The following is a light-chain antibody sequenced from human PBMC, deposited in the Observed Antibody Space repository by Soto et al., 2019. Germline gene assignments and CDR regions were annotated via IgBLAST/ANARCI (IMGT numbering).Light chain of an antibody. Sequence: EIVMTQSPATLSVSPGERAIRSCRASQSVTSNLAWYQQKPGQAPRLLIYTTSTRATGIPARFSGSGSQTEFTLTISSLQSEDFAVYYCQQYHKWPLTFGQGTKVEIK. CDR2: TTS. CDR1: QSVTSN. CDR3: QQYHKWPLT. V-gene: IGKV3-15*01. J-gene: IGKJ1*01.